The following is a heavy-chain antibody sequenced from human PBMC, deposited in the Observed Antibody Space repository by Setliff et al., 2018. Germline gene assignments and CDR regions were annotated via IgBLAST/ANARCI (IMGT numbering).Heavy chain of an antibody. D-gene: IGHD6-19*01. CDR3: ARETAVAGQYYFDY. V-gene: IGHV3-23*01. CDR2: ISNSGGGT. CDR1: GFTFSNYA. Sequence: PGGFLRLSCAASGFTFSNYAMSWVRQAPGKGLEWVSAISNSGGGTYYADSVKGRFTISRDNSKNTLFLQMNSLRADDTAVYYCARETAVAGQYYFDYCGQGTLVTVSS. J-gene: IGHJ4*02.